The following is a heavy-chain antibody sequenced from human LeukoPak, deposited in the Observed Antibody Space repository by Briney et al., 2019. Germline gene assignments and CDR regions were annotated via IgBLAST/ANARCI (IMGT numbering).Heavy chain of an antibody. CDR1: GGSFSGYY. CDR3: ARSSMVRAFDI. V-gene: IGHV4-34*01. J-gene: IGHJ3*02. Sequence: SETLSLTCAVYGGSFSGYYWSWIRQPPGKGLEWIGEINHSGSTNYNPSLKSRVTISVDTSKSQFSLKLSSVTAADTAVYYCARSSMVRAFDIWGQGTMVTVSS. D-gene: IGHD3-10*01. CDR2: INHSGST.